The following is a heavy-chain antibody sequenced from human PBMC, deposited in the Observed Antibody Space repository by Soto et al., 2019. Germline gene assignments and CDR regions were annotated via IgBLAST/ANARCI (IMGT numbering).Heavy chain of an antibody. J-gene: IGHJ6*02. CDR1: GGTFSSYA. D-gene: IGHD2-2*01. CDR3: ASHPVPYYYYGMDV. Sequence: QVQLVQSGAEVKKPGSSVKVSCKASGGTFSSYALSWVRQAPGQGLEWMGGIIPIFGTADYAQKFQGRVTITADDSKSTAYMELSSLRSEDTAVYYCASHPVPYYYYGMDVWGQGTTVTVSS. V-gene: IGHV1-69*12. CDR2: IIPIFGTA.